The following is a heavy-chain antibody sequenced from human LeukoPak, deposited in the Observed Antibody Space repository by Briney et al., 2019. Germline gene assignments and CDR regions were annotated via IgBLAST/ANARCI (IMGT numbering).Heavy chain of an antibody. J-gene: IGHJ6*03. V-gene: IGHV3-74*01. D-gene: IGHD1-7*01. Sequence: GGSLRLSCAASGFTFSSYWMHWVRQAPGKGLVWVSRINTDGSSTSYADPVKGRFTISRDNAKNTLYLQMNSLRAEDTAVYYCARGSQGNWNYAHYYYYMDVWGKGTTVTVSS. CDR3: ARGSQGNWNYAHYYYYMDV. CDR1: GFTFSSYW. CDR2: INTDGSST.